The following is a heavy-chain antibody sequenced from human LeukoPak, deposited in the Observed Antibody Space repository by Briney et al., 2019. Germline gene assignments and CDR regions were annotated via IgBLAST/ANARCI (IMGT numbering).Heavy chain of an antibody. CDR3: ARDKIPSAGTPRGFDP. Sequence: GGSLRLSCAASGFTFSSYSMNWVRQAPGKGLEWASSISSTSSYIYYAASVKGRFTISRDNAKSSLYLQMNSLRAEDTAVYYCARDKIPSAGTPRGFDPWGQGTLVTVSS. J-gene: IGHJ5*02. V-gene: IGHV3-21*01. CDR2: ISSTSSYI. D-gene: IGHD6-13*01. CDR1: GFTFSSYS.